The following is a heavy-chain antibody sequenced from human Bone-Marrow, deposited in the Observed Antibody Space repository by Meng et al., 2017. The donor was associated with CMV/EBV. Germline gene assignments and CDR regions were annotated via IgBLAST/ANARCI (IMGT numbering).Heavy chain of an antibody. J-gene: IGHJ4*02. V-gene: IGHV3-7*01. CDR3: ARERWQNKRGFFDY. D-gene: IGHD2-15*01. CDR1: GFTFSSYW. Sequence: GGSLRLSCAASGFTFSSYWMSWVRQAPGKGLEWVANIKQDGSEKYYVDSVKGRFTISRDNAKNSLYLQMNSLRAEDTAVYYCARERWQNKRGFFDYWGQGTRVTGSS. CDR2: IKQDGSEK.